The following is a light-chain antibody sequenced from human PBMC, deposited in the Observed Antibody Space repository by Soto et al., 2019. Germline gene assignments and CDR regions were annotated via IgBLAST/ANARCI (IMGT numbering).Light chain of an antibody. Sequence: ETVMTQSPATLSVSPGEGATLSCRASRSISSSLAWYQQKPGRAPRLLIYGASTRATDIPARFSGSGSGTEFTLTISSLQSEDFAVYYCQQYNNWPRTFGQGTKVDIK. V-gene: IGKV3-15*01. CDR1: RSISSS. J-gene: IGKJ1*01. CDR3: QQYNNWPRT. CDR2: GAS.